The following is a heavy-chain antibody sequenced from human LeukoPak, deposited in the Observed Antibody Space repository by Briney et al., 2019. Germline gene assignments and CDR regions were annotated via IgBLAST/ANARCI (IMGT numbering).Heavy chain of an antibody. CDR3: ARDVRNGYYFDY. J-gene: IGHJ4*02. CDR2: ISSSGSTI. Sequence: PGGSLRLSCAASGFTFSTYEMNWVRQAPGRGLEGVSYISSSGSTIFYADSVKGRFTISRDNAKNSLYLQMSSLRVEDSAVYYCARDVRNGYYFDYWGQGTLVTVSS. D-gene: IGHD2-8*01. CDR1: GFTFSTYE. V-gene: IGHV3-48*03.